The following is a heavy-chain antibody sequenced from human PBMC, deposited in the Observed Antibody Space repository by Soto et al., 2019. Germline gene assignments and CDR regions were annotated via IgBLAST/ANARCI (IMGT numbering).Heavy chain of an antibody. V-gene: IGHV3-73*02. D-gene: IGHD1-1*01. CDR2: IRSKANSYAT. CDR1: GFTFSGSA. J-gene: IGHJ4*02. CDR3: TPGGGTDY. Sequence: EVQLVESGGGLVQPGGSLKLSCAASGFTFSGSAMHWVRQASGNGLEWVGRIRSKANSYATAYAASVKGRFTISRDDSKNTAYLQMNSLKTEDTAVYYCTPGGGTDYWGQGTLVTVSS.